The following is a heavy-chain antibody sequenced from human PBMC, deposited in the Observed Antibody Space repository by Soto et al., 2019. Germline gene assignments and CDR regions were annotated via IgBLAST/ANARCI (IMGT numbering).Heavy chain of an antibody. CDR2: FDPEDAET. Sequence: QVQLVQSGAEVKKPGASVKVSCKVSGYTLTELSMHWVRQAPGKGLEWMGGFDPEDAETIYAQKFHGRVTMTEDTSTDTAYMELSSLRSEDTAVYYCATDGPGGYDFWSGYFSLYLGYWGQGTLVTVSS. J-gene: IGHJ4*02. CDR3: ATDGPGGYDFWSGYFSLYLGY. D-gene: IGHD3-3*01. CDR1: GYTLTELS. V-gene: IGHV1-24*01.